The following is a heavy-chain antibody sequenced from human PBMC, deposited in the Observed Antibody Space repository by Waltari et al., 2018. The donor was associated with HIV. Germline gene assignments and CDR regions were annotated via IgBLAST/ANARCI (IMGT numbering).Heavy chain of an antibody. CDR1: GGFIRNGTYY. CDR3: ARHTKLATIIY. J-gene: IGHJ4*02. V-gene: IGHV4-39*01. D-gene: IGHD5-12*01. Sequence: QLQLQESGPGLVKPSETLSLTCTVSGGFIRNGTYYWGWIRQPPGKGLEWIASIYYSATTYYNPSFKSRVTISVDTPKSQFSLNLRSVTAADTAVYYCARHTKLATIIYWGQGALVTVSS. CDR2: IYYSATT.